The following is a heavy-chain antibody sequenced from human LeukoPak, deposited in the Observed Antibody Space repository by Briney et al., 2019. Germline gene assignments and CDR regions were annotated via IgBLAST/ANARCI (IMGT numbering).Heavy chain of an antibody. D-gene: IGHD2-15*01. V-gene: IGHV4-38-2*02. CDR2: IYHSGST. Sequence: SETLSLTCTVSGYSISSGFYWGWIRQPPGKGLEWIGSIYHSGSTYYNPSLESRVTISVDTSKNQFSLKVISVTAADTAVYYWARGVGYCSGGRCPFDYWGRGTQVTVSS. J-gene: IGHJ4*01. CDR3: ARGVGYCSGGRCPFDY. CDR1: GYSISSGFY.